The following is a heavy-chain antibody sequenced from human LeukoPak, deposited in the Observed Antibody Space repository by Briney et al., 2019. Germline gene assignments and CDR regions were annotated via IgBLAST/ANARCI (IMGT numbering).Heavy chain of an antibody. CDR3: AREGSDDAFDI. J-gene: IGHJ3*02. CDR2: IYHSGTT. V-gene: IGHV4-38-2*02. CDR1: GYSIISGSY. D-gene: IGHD2-15*01. Sequence: ASETLSLTCTVSGYSIISGSYWAWIRQPPGKGLEWIGHIYHSGTTSYNLSLKSRVTISVDTSNNQFSLKLSSVTAADTAVYYCAREGSDDAFDIWGQGTMVTVSS.